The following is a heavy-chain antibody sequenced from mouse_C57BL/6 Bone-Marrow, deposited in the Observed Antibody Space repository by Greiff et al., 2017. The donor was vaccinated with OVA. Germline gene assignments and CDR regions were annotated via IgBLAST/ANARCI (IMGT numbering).Heavy chain of an antibody. Sequence: QVQLQQSGPGLVAPSQSLSITCTVSGFSLTSYGVDWVRQSPGTGLEWLGVIWGVGSTNYNSALKSRLSISKDNSKSQVFLKMNSLQTDDTAMYYCASGGNSWFAYWGQGTLVTVSA. CDR2: IWGVGST. CDR3: ASGGNSWFAY. J-gene: IGHJ3*01. CDR1: GFSLTSYG. V-gene: IGHV2-6*01. D-gene: IGHD2-1*01.